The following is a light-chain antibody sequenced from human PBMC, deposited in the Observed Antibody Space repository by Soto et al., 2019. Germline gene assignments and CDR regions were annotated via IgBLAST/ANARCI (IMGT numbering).Light chain of an antibody. CDR3: QQRSNCPST. J-gene: IGKJ4*01. CDR1: QSVSSY. V-gene: IGKV3-11*01. CDR2: DAS. Sequence: EIVLTQSPATLALSPGERATLSCRASQSVSSYLDWYQQKPGQAPRLLIYDASNRATGIPARFSGSGSVTDFTLTISSREPGDFAVYYCQQRSNCPSTLGGGNKVEIK.